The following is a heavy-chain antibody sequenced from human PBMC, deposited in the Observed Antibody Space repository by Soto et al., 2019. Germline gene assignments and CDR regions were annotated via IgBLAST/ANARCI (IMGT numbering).Heavy chain of an antibody. CDR2: TYYRSKWYN. CDR1: GDSVSSNSAA. J-gene: IGHJ6*03. Sequence: KQSQTLSLTCAISGDSVSSNSAAWNWIRQSPSRGLEWLGRTYYRSKWYNDYAVSVKSRITINPDTSKNQFSLQLNSVTPEDTAVYYCARDRVGDFWSGYYTYYYYYMDVWGKGTTVTVSS. CDR3: ARDRVGDFWSGYYTYYYYYMDV. V-gene: IGHV6-1*01. D-gene: IGHD3-3*01.